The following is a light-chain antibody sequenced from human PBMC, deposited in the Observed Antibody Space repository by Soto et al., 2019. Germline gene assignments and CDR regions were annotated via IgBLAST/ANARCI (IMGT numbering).Light chain of an antibody. Sequence: QSVLTQPPSASGTPGQTVTISCSGSSSNIGRNTAHWYRQLPGTAPQLLIYSNDLRPLGVPDRLSGSNPGTTASLAISGLQPEDEADYFRAAWDDSLNTYVFGSGTKVTVL. V-gene: IGLV1-44*01. CDR3: AAWDDSLNTYV. CDR1: SSNIGRNT. J-gene: IGLJ1*01. CDR2: SND.